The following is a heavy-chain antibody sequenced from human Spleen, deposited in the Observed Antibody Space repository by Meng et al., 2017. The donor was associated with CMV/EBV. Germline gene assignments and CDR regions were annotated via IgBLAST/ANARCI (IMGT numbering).Heavy chain of an antibody. D-gene: IGHD3-3*01. CDR1: GFTFDDYA. Sequence: GGSLRLSCAASGFTFDDYAMHWVRQAPGKGLEWVSSISWNSNTIGYADSVKGRFTISRDSAKNSLYLQMNSLRAEDTALYYCAKDEGRGDFWSGYYCQLNYWGQGTLVTVSS. J-gene: IGHJ4*02. V-gene: IGHV3-9*01. CDR2: ISWNSNTI. CDR3: AKDEGRGDFWSGYYCQLNY.